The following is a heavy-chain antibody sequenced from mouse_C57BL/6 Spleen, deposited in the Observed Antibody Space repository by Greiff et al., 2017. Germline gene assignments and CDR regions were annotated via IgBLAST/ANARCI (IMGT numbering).Heavy chain of an antibody. CDR2: IDPSDSYT. V-gene: IGHV1-50*01. J-gene: IGHJ3*01. CDR3: ARGNAWFAY. D-gene: IGHD2-1*01. Sequence: QVQLQQPGAELVKPGASVKLSCKASGYTFTSYWMQWVKQRPGQGLEWIGEIDPSDSYTNYNQKFKGKATLTVDTSSSTAYMQLSSLTSEYSAVYYCARGNAWFAYGGQGTLVTVSA. CDR1: GYTFTSYW.